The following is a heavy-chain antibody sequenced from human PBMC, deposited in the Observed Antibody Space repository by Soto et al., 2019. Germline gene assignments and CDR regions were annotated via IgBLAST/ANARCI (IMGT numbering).Heavy chain of an antibody. V-gene: IGHV3-23*01. J-gene: IGHJ4*02. CDR3: AKGRGGSGSLTPRVDF. CDR1: GFTFNNYA. CDR2: ISGGGHTT. D-gene: IGHD3-10*01. Sequence: EVQLLESGGGLVQPGGSLRLSCAASGFTFNNYAMSWVRQAPGKGLEWVSAISGGGHTTSYADSVKGRFTVSRDGAKNTLYLQMNSLRAEDTAVYYCAKGRGGSGSLTPRVDFWGQGTLVTVSS.